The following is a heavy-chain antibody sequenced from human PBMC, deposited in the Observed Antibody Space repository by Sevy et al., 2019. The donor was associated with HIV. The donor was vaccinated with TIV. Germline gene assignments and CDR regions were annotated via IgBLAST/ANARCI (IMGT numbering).Heavy chain of an antibody. V-gene: IGHV3-33*01. J-gene: IGHJ4*02. D-gene: IGHD5-12*01. CDR2: IWYEGSNK. CDR1: GFTFSSYG. Sequence: GGSLRLSCAASGFTFSSYGMHWVRQAPGKGLEWVAVIWYEGSNKYYADSVKGRFTISRDNSENTLYLQMNSQRAEDTAGYYCAREPPEMAYFDYGGQGTLVTVSS. CDR3: AREPPEMAYFDY.